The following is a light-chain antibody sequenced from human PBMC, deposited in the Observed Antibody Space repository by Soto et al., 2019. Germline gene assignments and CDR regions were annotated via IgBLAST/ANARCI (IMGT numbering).Light chain of an antibody. Sequence: QSALTQPPSVSGAPGQRVTISCTGSSSNIGAGYDVHWYQQLPGTAPKLLIYGNSNRPSGVPDRFSGSKSGTSASLAITGLQAEDEADDYCQSYDSSLSALYVFGTGTKLTVL. CDR3: QSYDSSLSALYV. CDR2: GNS. CDR1: SSNIGAGYD. V-gene: IGLV1-40*01. J-gene: IGLJ1*01.